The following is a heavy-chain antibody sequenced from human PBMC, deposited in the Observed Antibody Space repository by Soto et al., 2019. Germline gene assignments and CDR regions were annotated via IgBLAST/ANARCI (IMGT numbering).Heavy chain of an antibody. CDR3: ARAADSGWYYYYYMDV. J-gene: IGHJ6*03. Sequence: ASVKVSCKASGYTFTSYDINWVRQATGQGLEWMGWMNPNSGNTGYAQKFQGRVTMTRNTSISTAYMELSSLRFEDTAVYYCARAADSGWYYYYYMDVWGKGTTVTVSS. CDR1: GYTFTSYD. V-gene: IGHV1-8*01. D-gene: IGHD6-19*01. CDR2: MNPNSGNT.